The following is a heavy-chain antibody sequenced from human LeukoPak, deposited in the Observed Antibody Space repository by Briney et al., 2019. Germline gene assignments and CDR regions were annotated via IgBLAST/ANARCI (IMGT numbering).Heavy chain of an antibody. D-gene: IGHD3-22*01. J-gene: IGHJ4*02. CDR3: ARVYYDSSGYYYSDY. CDR2: IIPIFGTA. Sequence: SVKVSCKASGGTFSSYAISWVRQAPGQGLEWMGGIIPIFGTADYAQKFQGRVTITTDESTSTAYMELSSLRSEDTAVYYCARVYYDSSGYYYSDYWGQGTLVTVSS. CDR1: GGTFSSYA. V-gene: IGHV1-69*05.